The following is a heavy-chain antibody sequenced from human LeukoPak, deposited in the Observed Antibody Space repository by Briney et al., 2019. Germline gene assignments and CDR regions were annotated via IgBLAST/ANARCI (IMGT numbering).Heavy chain of an antibody. CDR2: ISSRSDTI. J-gene: IGHJ4*02. D-gene: IGHD2-2*01. CDR1: GFTVGDYG. CDR3: AREWQYAPDY. V-gene: IGHV3-48*02. Sequence: GGSLRLSCTASGFTVGDYGMNWVRQAPGKGLEWLSSISSRSDTIYYADSVRGRFTLSRDNAENSLYLQMRSLTDEDTAVYYCAREWQYAPDYWGQGTLSPSPQ.